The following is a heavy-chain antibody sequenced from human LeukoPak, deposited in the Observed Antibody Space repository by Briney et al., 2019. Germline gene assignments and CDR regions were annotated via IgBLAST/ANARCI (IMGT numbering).Heavy chain of an antibody. Sequence: SETLSLTCTVSGGSISSSSYYWDWIRQPPGKGLERIGNIYYSGSTYYNPSLKSRVTISVDTSKNQFSLKLSSVTAADTAVYYCAIQSGYDSSGYWVDYWGQGTLVTVSS. CDR2: IYYSGST. CDR1: GGSISSSSYY. CDR3: AIQSGYDSSGYWVDY. J-gene: IGHJ4*02. D-gene: IGHD3-22*01. V-gene: IGHV4-39*07.